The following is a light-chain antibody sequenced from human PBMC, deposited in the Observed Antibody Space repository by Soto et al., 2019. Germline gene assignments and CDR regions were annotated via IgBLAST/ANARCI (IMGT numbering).Light chain of an antibody. CDR1: QSVSSTVTTTY. CDR2: GAS. V-gene: IGKV3D-15*01. CDR3: QQYDNWPLT. J-gene: IGKJ4*01. Sequence: EIVLTQSPGTLSLSAGETATLSCRANQSVSSTVTTTYLAWYQHKPGQAPRLLIYGASTRATGIPARVSGSGSGTEFTLTISSLQSEDFAIYYCQQYDNWPLTFGGGTKVDIK.